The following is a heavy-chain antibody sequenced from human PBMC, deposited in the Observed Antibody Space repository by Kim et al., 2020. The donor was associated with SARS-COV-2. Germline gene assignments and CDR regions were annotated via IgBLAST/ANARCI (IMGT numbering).Heavy chain of an antibody. CDR1: GGSISSSSYY. J-gene: IGHJ4*02. CDR2: IYYSGST. D-gene: IGHD6-13*01. V-gene: IGHV4-39*01. CDR3: ARQDLAAAGYHDY. Sequence: SETLSLTCTVSGGSISSSSYYWGWIRQPPGKGLEWIGSIYYSGSTYYNPSLKSRVTISVDTSKNQFSLKLSSVTAADTAVYYCARQDLAAAGYHDYWGQGTLVTVSS.